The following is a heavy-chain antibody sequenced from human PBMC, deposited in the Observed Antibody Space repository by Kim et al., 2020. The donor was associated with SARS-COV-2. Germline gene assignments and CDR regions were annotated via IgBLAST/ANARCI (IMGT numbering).Heavy chain of an antibody. D-gene: IGHD6-19*01. V-gene: IGHV1-3*01. J-gene: IGHJ4*02. CDR3: ARDPLGGAGWYFDH. Sequence: ASVKVSCKASGYTFSRDGIHWVRQAPGQRLEWMGWINAGNGNTKYAQKFQDRVTITRDTSASTAYMELTSLRSEDTAVYYCARDPLGGAGWYFDHWGQGTLVTVSS. CDR2: INAGNGNT. CDR1: GYTFSRDG.